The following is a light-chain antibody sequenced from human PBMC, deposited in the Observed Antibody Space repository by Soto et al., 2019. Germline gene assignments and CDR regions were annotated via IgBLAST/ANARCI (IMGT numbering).Light chain of an antibody. Sequence: QSALTQPASVSGSPGQSITISCTGTSSDVGGYDYVSWYQLHPGKAPKLMVFEVSNRPSGVSYRFSGSKSGNTASLTISGLQAEDEADYHCTSYTRDTALVFGTGTKLTVL. V-gene: IGLV2-14*01. CDR3: TSYTRDTALV. CDR2: EVS. CDR1: SSDVGGYDY. J-gene: IGLJ1*01.